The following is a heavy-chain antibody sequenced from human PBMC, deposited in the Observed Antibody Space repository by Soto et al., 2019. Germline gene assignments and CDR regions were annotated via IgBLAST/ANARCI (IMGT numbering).Heavy chain of an antibody. V-gene: IGHV4-31*03. CDR1: GGSISSGGYY. J-gene: IGHJ6*02. D-gene: IGHD3-16*02. CDR2: IYYSGST. Sequence: PSETLSLTCTVSGGSISSGGYYWSWIRQHPGKGLEWIGYIYYSGSTYYNPSLKCRVTISVDTSKNQFSLKLSSVTAADAAVYYCARYRGAYYYGMDVWGQGTTVT. CDR3: ARYRGAYYYGMDV.